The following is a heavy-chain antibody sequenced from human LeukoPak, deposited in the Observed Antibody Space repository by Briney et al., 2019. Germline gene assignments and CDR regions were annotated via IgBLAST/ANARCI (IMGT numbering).Heavy chain of an antibody. CDR2: ISSSGSTI. J-gene: IGHJ4*02. V-gene: IGHV3-48*03. CDR1: GFTFSSYE. Sequence: GGSLRLSCAASGFTFSSYEMNWVRQAPGKGLEWVSYISSSGSTIYYADSVKGRFTISRDNAKNTLYLQMNSLRAEDTAVYYCARDWSDFDYWGQGTLVTVSS. CDR3: ARDWSDFDY. D-gene: IGHD3-3*01.